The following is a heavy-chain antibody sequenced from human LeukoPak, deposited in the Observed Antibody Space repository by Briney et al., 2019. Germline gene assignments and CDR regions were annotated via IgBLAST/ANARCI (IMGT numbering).Heavy chain of an antibody. CDR2: INGDGSTT. V-gene: IGHV3-74*01. CDR3: ARDLDGSGNYHWFDP. D-gene: IGHD3-10*01. Sequence: GGSLRLSCAASGFTFSSYWMHWVRQAPGKGLVWVSRINGDGSTTTYADSVKGRFTISRDNAKNMLYVQMNSLRVEDTAVYYCARDLDGSGNYHWFDPWGQGTLVTVSS. CDR1: GFTFSSYW. J-gene: IGHJ5*02.